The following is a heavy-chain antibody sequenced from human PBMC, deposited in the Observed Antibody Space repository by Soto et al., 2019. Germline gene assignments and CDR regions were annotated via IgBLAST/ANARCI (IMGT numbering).Heavy chain of an antibody. CDR2: ISNDGRNK. V-gene: IGHV3-30*18. Sequence: GGSLRLSCAASGFIFSGYGMQWVRQAPGKGLEWVAVISNDGRNKYYADSVKGRFISSRDNYKNTLYLEMNNLRSDGTAVYYCEKSSGSFDSWVQATLLTVSS. J-gene: IGHJ5*01. D-gene: IGHD6-6*01. CDR1: GFIFSGYG. CDR3: EKSSGSFDS.